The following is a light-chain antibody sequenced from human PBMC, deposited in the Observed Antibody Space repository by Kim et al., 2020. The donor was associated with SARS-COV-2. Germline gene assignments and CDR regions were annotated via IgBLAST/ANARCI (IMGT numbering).Light chain of an antibody. CDR3: QQYGKSPIT. V-gene: IGKV3-20*01. CDR2: GAS. Sequence: SPGEIGTLSCRASQSVTNNYLAWYQKKVGQPPRLLIYGASSRATGIPDRFSGSVSGTDFILTISRLEPEDFAVYYCQQYGKSPITFGQGTRLEIK. CDR1: QSVTNNY. J-gene: IGKJ5*01.